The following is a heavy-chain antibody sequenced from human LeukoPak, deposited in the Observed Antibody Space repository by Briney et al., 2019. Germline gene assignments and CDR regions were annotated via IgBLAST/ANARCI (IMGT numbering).Heavy chain of an antibody. D-gene: IGHD3-10*01. CDR1: GFTFSNYN. CDR3: ARALWSGPVYYGMDV. CDR2: ISRTSSYI. Sequence: PGGSLRLSCAASGFTFSNYNFYWVRQAPGKGLEWVSSISRTSSYIYYADSMKGRFTISRDNAKNSLYLQMNSLRAEDTAVYYCARALWSGPVYYGMDVWGQGTTVTVSS. J-gene: IGHJ6*02. V-gene: IGHV3-21*01.